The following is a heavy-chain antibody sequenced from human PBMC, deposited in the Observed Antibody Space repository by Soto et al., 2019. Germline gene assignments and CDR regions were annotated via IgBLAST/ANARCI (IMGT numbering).Heavy chain of an antibody. CDR2: IWYDGSRK. V-gene: IGHV3-33*01. J-gene: IGHJ2*01. CDR1: GFIFSNYC. D-gene: IGHD7-27*01. CDR3: ARDVTWGSWYLDL. Sequence: QEQLVESGGGWVQPGRSLRLSCAASGFIFSNYCIHWVRQAPGKGLEWVAFIWYDGSRKYYADSVKGRFTISRDNSKNTLYLEMNSLGADDTALYYCARDVTWGSWYLDLWGRGAMVAVSS.